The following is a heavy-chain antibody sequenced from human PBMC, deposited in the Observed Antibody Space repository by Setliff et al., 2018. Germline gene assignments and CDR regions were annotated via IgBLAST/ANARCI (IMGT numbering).Heavy chain of an antibody. CDR3: ARGKNWEPDAFDV. J-gene: IGHJ3*01. Sequence: SETLSLTCTVSGGSISSYYWSWIRQPPGKGLEWIAYIYYSGSTNYNPSLKSRVTISVDTSKNQFSLKLSSVTAADTAVYYCARGKNWEPDAFDVWGQGTMVTVSS. D-gene: IGHD7-27*01. CDR1: GGSISSYY. CDR2: IYYSGST. V-gene: IGHV4-59*01.